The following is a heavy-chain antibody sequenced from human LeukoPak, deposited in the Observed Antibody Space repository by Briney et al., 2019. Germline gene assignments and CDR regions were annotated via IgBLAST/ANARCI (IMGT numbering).Heavy chain of an antibody. CDR3: ARDRSGSYLDY. CDR1: GFTFSSYA. J-gene: IGHJ4*02. D-gene: IGHD1-26*01. V-gene: IGHV3-30*04. Sequence: GGSLRLSCAASGFTFSSYAMHWVRQAPGKGLEWVAVISYDGSNKYYADSVKGRFTIPRDNSKNTLYLQMNSLRAEDTAVYYCARDRSGSYLDYWGQGTLVTVSS. CDR2: ISYDGSNK.